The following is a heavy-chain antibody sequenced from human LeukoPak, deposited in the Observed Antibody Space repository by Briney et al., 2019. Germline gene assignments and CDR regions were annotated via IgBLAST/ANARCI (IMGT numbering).Heavy chain of an antibody. CDR1: GDSVSSNTAA. CDR2: TFYRSKWVN. J-gene: IGHJ4*02. V-gene: IGHV6-1*01. Sequence: SQTLSLTCAISGDSVSSNTAAWNWIRQSPSRGLEWLGRTFYRSKWVNEYAVSVRSRIAINPDTSKNQVSLQLDSVTPEDAAVYYCARGYCSTPSCYHFDYWGQGTLVTVSS. D-gene: IGHD2-2*01. CDR3: ARGYCSTPSCYHFDY.